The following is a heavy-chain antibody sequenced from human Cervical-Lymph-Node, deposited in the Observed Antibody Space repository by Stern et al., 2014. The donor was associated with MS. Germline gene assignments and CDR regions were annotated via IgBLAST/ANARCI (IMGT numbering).Heavy chain of an antibody. V-gene: IGHV1-3*01. CDR1: GYTFTSYA. CDR2: INAGNGYT. Sequence: QVQLVQSGPEVKKPGASVKVSCKASGYTFTSYAMHWVRQAPGQRLEWMGWINAGNGYTNYSQKFQGRVTITRDTSASTAYMELSSLRSEDTAVYYCARDWISRFAFDIWGQGTMVTVSS. J-gene: IGHJ3*02. D-gene: IGHD3-3*02. CDR3: ARDWISRFAFDI.